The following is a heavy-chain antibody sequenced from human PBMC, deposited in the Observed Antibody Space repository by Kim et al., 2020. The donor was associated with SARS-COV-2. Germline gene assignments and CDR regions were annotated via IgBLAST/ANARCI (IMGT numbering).Heavy chain of an antibody. CDR1: GFTFSSYA. J-gene: IGHJ5*02. CDR2: ISYDGSNK. D-gene: IGHD3-10*01. CDR3: AREGLLWFGELLPHSNWFDP. Sequence: GGSLRLSCAASGFTFSSYAMHWVRQAPGKGLEWVAVISYDGSNKYYADSVKGRFTISRDNSKNTLYLQMNSLRAEDTAVYYCAREGLLWFGELLPHSNWFDPWGQGTLVTVSS. V-gene: IGHV3-30*04.